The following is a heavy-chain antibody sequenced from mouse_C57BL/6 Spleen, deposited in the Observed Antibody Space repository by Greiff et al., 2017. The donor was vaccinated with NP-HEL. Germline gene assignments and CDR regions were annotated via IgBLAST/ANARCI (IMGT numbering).Heavy chain of an antibody. CDR1: GFTFSSYA. J-gene: IGHJ4*01. CDR2: ISDGGSYT. CDR3: ARDYYGSSYAMDY. V-gene: IGHV5-4*01. Sequence: EVHLVESGGGLVKPGGSLKLSCAASGFTFSSYAMSWVRQTPEKRLEWVATISDGGSYTYYPDNVKGRFTISRDNAKNNLYLQMSHLKSEDTAMYYCARDYYGSSYAMDYWGQGTSVTVSS. D-gene: IGHD1-1*01.